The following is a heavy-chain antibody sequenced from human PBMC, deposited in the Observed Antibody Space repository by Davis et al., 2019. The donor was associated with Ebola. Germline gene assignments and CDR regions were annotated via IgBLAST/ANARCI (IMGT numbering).Heavy chain of an antibody. CDR3: ARARIQLWLREYYYYYGMDV. D-gene: IGHD5-18*01. Sequence: GESLKISCAASGFTFDDYTMHWVRQAPGKGLEWVSLISWDGGSTYYADSVKGRFTISRDNSKNSLYLQMNSLRAEDTAVYYCARARIQLWLREYYYYYGMDVWGQGTAVTVSS. J-gene: IGHJ6*02. V-gene: IGHV3-43*01. CDR1: GFTFDDYT. CDR2: ISWDGGST.